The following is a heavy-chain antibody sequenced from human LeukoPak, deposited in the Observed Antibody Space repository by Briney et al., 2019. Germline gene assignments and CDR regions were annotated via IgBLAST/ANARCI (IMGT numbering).Heavy chain of an antibody. J-gene: IGHJ4*02. CDR2: IISSGSST. CDR1: GYTFTSYN. Sequence: EASVKVSCKASGYTFTSYNIHWLRQAPGQGLEWMGVIISSGSSTLYAQQFQGRVTMTRDMSTSTVSLDLSSLRAEDTAIYFCAREARIESLLPHYFDYWGQGTLVTLSS. V-gene: IGHV1-46*01. CDR3: AREARIESLLPHYFDY. D-gene: IGHD2/OR15-2a*01.